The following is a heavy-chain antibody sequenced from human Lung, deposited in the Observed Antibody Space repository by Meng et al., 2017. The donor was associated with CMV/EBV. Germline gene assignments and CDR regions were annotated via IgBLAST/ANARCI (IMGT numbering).Heavy chain of an antibody. J-gene: IGHJ6*02. CDR1: GYTFTTYD. V-gene: IGHV1-8*01. CDR2: MNPNSGNT. Sequence: ASVKVSCKASGYTFTTYDINWVRQATGQGLEWMGWMNPNSGNTGYEQKFQGRVTMTRVTSISTAIMELSSLTSNETAVNYGGRTRIEVETDGTKIKYYNYVMDVWGQGXTVTVSS. D-gene: IGHD2-15*01. CDR3: GRTRIEVETDGTKIKYYNYVMDV.